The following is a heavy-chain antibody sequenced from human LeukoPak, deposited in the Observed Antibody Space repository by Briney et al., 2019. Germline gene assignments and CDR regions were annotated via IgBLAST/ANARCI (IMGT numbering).Heavy chain of an antibody. J-gene: IGHJ4*02. CDR1: GYSISSGYY. CDR2: IYHSGST. D-gene: IGHD2-15*01. Sequence: SETLSLTCTVSGYSISSGYYWGWIRQPPGKGLEWIGSIYHSGSTYYNPSLKSRVTISVDTSKNQFSLKLGSVTAADTAVYYCARRWYFDYWGQGTLVTVSS. CDR3: ARRWYFDY. V-gene: IGHV4-38-2*02.